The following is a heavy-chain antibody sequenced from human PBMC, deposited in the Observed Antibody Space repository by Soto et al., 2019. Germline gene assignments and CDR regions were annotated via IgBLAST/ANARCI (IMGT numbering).Heavy chain of an antibody. CDR2: IKRNADGGTT. J-gene: IGHJ4*02. CDR1: GFTFSNAW. Sequence: EVQLVESGGGLVKPGGSLRLSCEASGFTFSNAWMSWVRQAPGKGLEWVGRIKRNADGGTTDYAAAVKGRFTISRDDSKNTLYLQMNSLESEDTAVSYCVWVHLDYWGQGTLVTVSS. D-gene: IGHD1-26*01. CDR3: VWVHLDY. V-gene: IGHV3-15*01.